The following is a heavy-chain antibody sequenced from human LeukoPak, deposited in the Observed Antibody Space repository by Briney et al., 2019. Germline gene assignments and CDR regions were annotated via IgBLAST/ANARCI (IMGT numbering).Heavy chain of an antibody. J-gene: IGHJ4*02. V-gene: IGHV1-2*06. CDR2: INPNSGGT. Sequence: AASVKVSXKASGYTFTGYYMHWVRQAPGQGLEWMGRINPNSGGTNYAQKFQGRVTMTRDTSISTAYMELSRLRSDDTAVYYYARGYDSSGYYYYWGQGTLVTVSS. D-gene: IGHD3-22*01. CDR3: ARGYDSSGYYYY. CDR1: GYTFTGYY.